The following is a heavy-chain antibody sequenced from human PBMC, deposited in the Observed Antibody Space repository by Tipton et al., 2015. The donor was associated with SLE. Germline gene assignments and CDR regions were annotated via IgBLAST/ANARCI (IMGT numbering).Heavy chain of an antibody. J-gene: IGHJ4*02. Sequence: TLSLTCIVSGGSINIRNYYWGWIRQPPGMGLEWIAIIYYTGSTYYNLSLRSRATISVDTSRNQFSLKLSSVTAADTAIYYCATDPNGVSGSVEYWVQGALVTVSS. V-gene: IGHV4-39*07. D-gene: IGHD2-15*01. CDR3: ATDPNGVSGSVEY. CDR2: IYYTGST. CDR1: GGSINIRNYY.